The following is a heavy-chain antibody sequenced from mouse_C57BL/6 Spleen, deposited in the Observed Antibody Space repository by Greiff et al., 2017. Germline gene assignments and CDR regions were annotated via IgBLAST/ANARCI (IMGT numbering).Heavy chain of an antibody. CDR3: AREGLRLDYYAMDY. V-gene: IGHV1-82*01. CDR2: IYPGDGDT. CDR1: GYAFSSSW. Sequence: LVESGPELVKPGASVKISCKASGYAFSSSWMNWVKQRPGKGLEWIGRIYPGDGDTNYNGKFKGKATLTADKSSSTAYMQLSSLTSEDSAVYFCAREGLRLDYYAMDYWGQGTSVTVSS. J-gene: IGHJ4*01. D-gene: IGHD2-4*01.